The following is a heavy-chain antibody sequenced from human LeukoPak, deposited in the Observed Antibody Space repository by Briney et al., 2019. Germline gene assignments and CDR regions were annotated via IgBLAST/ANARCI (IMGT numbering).Heavy chain of an antibody. D-gene: IGHD5-18*01. Sequence: GGSLRLSCAASGFNFSSYSMNWVRQAPGKGLEWVSYISSSGNTIDYADSVKGRFTISKDNAKNSLYLQMVSLRAEDTAVYYCARLRGYSYGYGDYWGQGTLVTVSS. J-gene: IGHJ4*02. V-gene: IGHV3-48*04. CDR1: GFNFSSYS. CDR2: ISSSGNTI. CDR3: ARLRGYSYGYGDY.